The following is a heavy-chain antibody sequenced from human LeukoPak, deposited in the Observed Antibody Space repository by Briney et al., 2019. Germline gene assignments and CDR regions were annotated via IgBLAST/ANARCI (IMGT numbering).Heavy chain of an antibody. V-gene: IGHV4-39*01. Sequence: PSETLSLTCNVSGGSIGGHTFYWDWIRQPPGKGLEWIATIYYNGNTFYNPALKSRVAISIDMSKRQFSLHLSSVTAADTAIYYCARLTALAGHRGAFDIWGPGTMVTVSS. D-gene: IGHD6-19*01. J-gene: IGHJ3*02. CDR2: IYYNGNT. CDR1: GGSIGGHTFY. CDR3: ARLTALAGHRGAFDI.